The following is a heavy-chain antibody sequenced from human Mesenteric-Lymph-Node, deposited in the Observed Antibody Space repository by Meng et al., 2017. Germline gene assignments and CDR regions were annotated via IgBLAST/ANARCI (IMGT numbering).Heavy chain of an antibody. J-gene: IGHJ4*02. CDR2: IYYTGST. CDR3: ARGAVDYGDYGSFDY. D-gene: IGHD4-17*01. CDR1: GGSISIYY. V-gene: IGHV4-59*01. Sequence: QVQLQASGPGLVKPSETLSLTCTVSGGSISIYYWSWIRQPPGKGLEWIGYIYYTGSTNYNPSLKSRVTISLDTSKNQFSLKLSSVTAADTAVYYCARGAVDYGDYGSFDYWGQGTLVTVSS.